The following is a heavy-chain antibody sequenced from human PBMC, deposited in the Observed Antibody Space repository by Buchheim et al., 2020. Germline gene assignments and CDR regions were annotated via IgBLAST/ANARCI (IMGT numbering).Heavy chain of an antibody. V-gene: IGHV3-23*01. CDR2: ISGNGGVR. CDR3: AKGVGDSLRFFND. J-gene: IGHJ4*02. CDR1: QLTFSNYA. Sequence: EVQLLESGGDLVQPGGSLRLSCAASQLTFSNYAMSWFRQAPGKGLEWVSGISGNGGVRYYADSVKGRFSISRDNSKNTLFLQMNNLRVEDTAIYYCAKGVGDSLRFFNDWGQGTL. D-gene: IGHD4-17*01.